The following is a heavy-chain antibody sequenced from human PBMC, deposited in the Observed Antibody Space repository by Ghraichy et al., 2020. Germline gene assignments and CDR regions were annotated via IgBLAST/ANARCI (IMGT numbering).Heavy chain of an antibody. D-gene: IGHD3-10*01. V-gene: IGHV4-39*07. J-gene: IGHJ4*02. CDR2: IYYSGST. CDR3: AREVLLWFGELPRLDY. CDR1: GGSISSSSYY. Sequence: SETLSLTCTVSGGSISSSSYYWGWIRQPPGKGLEWIGSIYYSGSTYYNPSLKSRVTISVDTSKNQFSLKLSSVTAADTAVYYCAREVLLWFGELPRLDYWGQGTLVTVSS.